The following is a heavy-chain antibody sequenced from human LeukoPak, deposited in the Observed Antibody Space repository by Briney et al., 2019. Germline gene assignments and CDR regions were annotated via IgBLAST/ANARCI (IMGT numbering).Heavy chain of an antibody. CDR1: GFTFSSYA. J-gene: IGHJ6*02. CDR3: AKYITMVRGVTLAYYYYGMDV. V-gene: IGHV3-23*01. Sequence: PGGSLRLSCAASGFTFSSYAMSWVRQAPGKGLEWVSAISGSGGSTYYADSVKGRITISRDNSKNTLYLQMNSLRVEDTAVYYCAKYITMVRGVTLAYYYYGMDVWGQGTTVTVSS. CDR2: ISGSGGST. D-gene: IGHD3-10*01.